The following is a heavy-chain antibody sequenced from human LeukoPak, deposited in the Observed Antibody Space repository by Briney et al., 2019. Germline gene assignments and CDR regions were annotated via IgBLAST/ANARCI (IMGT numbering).Heavy chain of an antibody. Sequence: ASVKVSCKASGYTFTGYYMHWVRQAPGQRLEWMGWINAGNGNTKYSQKFQGRVTITRDTSASTAYMELSSLRSEDTAVYYCAREAPSSSLGDYWGQGTLVTVSS. CDR3: AREAPSSSLGDY. CDR1: GYTFTGYY. CDR2: INAGNGNT. V-gene: IGHV1-3*01. D-gene: IGHD6-13*01. J-gene: IGHJ4*02.